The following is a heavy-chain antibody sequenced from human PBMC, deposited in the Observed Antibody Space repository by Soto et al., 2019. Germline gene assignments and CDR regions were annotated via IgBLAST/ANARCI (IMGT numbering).Heavy chain of an antibody. CDR2: INPNSGGT. CDR3: ARGRLPKQSSTSRSYGMDV. J-gene: IGHJ6*02. D-gene: IGHD2-2*01. V-gene: IGHV1-2*04. CDR1: GYTFTGYY. Sequence: GASVKVSCKASGYTFTGYYMHWVRQAPGQGLEWMGWINPNSGGTNYAQKFQGWVTMTRDTSISTAYMELSRLRSDDTAVYYCARGRLPKQSSTSRSYGMDVWGQGTTVTVSS.